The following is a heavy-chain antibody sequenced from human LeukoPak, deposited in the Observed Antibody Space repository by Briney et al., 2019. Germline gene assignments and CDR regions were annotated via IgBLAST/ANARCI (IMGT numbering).Heavy chain of an antibody. CDR3: ARDADYYYAVPGLYFDY. D-gene: IGHD3-10*01. V-gene: IGHV6-1*01. CDR2: TYYRSKWYN. Sequence: SQTLSLTCAISGDSVSSNSAAWHWIRQSPSRGLEWLGRTYYRSKWYNDYAVSVKSRITTNPDTSKNQFSLQLNSVTPEDTAVYYCARDADYYYAVPGLYFDYWGQGTLVTVSS. J-gene: IGHJ4*02. CDR1: GDSVSSNSAA.